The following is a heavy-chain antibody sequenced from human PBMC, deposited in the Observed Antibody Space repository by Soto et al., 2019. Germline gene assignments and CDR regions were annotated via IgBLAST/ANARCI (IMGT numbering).Heavy chain of an antibody. J-gene: IGHJ3*02. CDR1: GYTFTSYG. D-gene: IGHD3-9*01. CDR2: ISAYNGNT. CDR3: ARDRSYHYDILTGYYTADAFDI. Sequence: ASVKVSCKASGYTFTSYGISWVRQAPGQGLEWMGWISAYNGNTNYAQKLQGRVTMTTDTSTSTAYMELRSLRSDDTAVYYCARDRSYHYDILTGYYTADAFDIWAQGTMVTVSS. V-gene: IGHV1-18*01.